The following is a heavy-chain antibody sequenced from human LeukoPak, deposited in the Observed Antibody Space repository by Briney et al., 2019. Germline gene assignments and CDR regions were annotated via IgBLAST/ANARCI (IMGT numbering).Heavy chain of an antibody. Sequence: PGRSLRLSCAASGFTFSSYGMHWVRQAPGKGLEWVAVIWYDGSNKYYADSVKGRFTISRDNSKNTPYLQMNSLRAEDTAVYYCAKDWEHCGGDCYIGYWGQGTLVTVSS. V-gene: IGHV3-33*06. J-gene: IGHJ4*02. CDR2: IWYDGSNK. CDR1: GFTFSSYG. CDR3: AKDWEHCGGDCYIGY. D-gene: IGHD2-21*02.